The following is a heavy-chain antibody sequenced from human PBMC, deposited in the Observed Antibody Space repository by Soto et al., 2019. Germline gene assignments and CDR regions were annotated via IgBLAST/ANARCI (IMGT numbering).Heavy chain of an antibody. V-gene: IGHV3-53*01. CDR3: ARTLWFGKGWFDP. CDR2: IESAGGGGDT. CDR1: GLSVSSNY. J-gene: IGHJ5*02. Sequence: VQLVESGGGLIQPGGSLRLSCAASGLSVSSNYLSWVRQAPGMGLEWVSLIESAGGGGDTYYADSVKGRFTVSRDNFDNTLYLQMNSLRAEDTAVYYCARTLWFGKGWFDPWGQGTLVTVSS. D-gene: IGHD3-10*01.